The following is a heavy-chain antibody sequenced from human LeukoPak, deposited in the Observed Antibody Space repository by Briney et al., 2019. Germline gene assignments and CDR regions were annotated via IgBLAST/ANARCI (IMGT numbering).Heavy chain of an antibody. CDR2: IYYSGST. V-gene: IGHV4-59*12. CDR3: ARVAEFVVSPIDY. Sequence: PSETLSLTCTVSGGSISSYYWSWIRQPPGKGLEWMGYIYYSGSTNYNPSLKSRVTISVDTSKNQFSLKLSSVTAADTAVYYCARVAEFVVSPIDYWGQGTLVTVSS. CDR1: GGSISSYY. J-gene: IGHJ4*02. D-gene: IGHD2-21*01.